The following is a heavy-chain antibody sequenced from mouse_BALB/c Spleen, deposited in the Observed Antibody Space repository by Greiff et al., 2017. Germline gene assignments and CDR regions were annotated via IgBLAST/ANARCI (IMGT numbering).Heavy chain of an antibody. CDR2: ISYDGSN. D-gene: IGHD2-3*01. CDR3: ARDGWLLPYWYFDV. CDR1: GYSITSGYY. J-gene: IGHJ1*01. Sequence: VQLQQSGPGLVKPSQSLSLTCSVTGYSITSGYYWNWIRQFPGNKLEWMGYISYDGSNNYNPSLKNRISITRDTSKNQFFLKLNSVTTEDTATYYCARDGWLLPYWYFDVWGAGTTVTVSS. V-gene: IGHV3-6*02.